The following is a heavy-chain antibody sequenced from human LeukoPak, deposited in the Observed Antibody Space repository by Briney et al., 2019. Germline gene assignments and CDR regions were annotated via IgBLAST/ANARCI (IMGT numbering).Heavy chain of an antibody. CDR2: IYYSGST. J-gene: IGHJ4*02. CDR1: GGSISSYY. D-gene: IGHD2-2*01. CDR3: ARDYEGYCSSTSCYAVRYFDY. V-gene: IGHV4-59*01. Sequence: THSETLSLTCTVSGGSISSYYWSWIRPPPGKGLEWIGDIYYSGSTNYNPSLKSRVTISVDTSKNQFSLKLSSVTAADTAVYYCARDYEGYCSSTSCYAVRYFDYWGQGTLVTVSS.